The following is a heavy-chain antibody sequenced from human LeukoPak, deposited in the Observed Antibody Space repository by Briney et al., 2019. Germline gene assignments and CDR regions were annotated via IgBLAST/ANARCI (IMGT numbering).Heavy chain of an antibody. CDR3: ARDHLPHTGYSSSWAVDY. D-gene: IGHD6-13*01. CDR1: GFTFRSYG. CDR2: IRYDGSRE. Sequence: QPGGSLRLSCAASGFTFRSYGMHWVRQAPGKGLEWVTYIRYDGSREYYADSVKGRFTISRDNSKNTLYLQMNSLRAEDTAVYHCARDHLPHTGYSSSWAVDYWGQGTLVTVSS. J-gene: IGHJ4*02. V-gene: IGHV3-30*02.